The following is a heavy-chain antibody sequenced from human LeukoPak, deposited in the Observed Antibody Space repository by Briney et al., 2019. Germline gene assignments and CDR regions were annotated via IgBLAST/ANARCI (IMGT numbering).Heavy chain of an antibody. J-gene: IGHJ6*02. D-gene: IGHD3-9*01. CDR2: INHSGST. CDR1: GGSFSGYY. CDR3: ARDRNDILTGYYNFGMDV. V-gene: IGHV4-34*01. Sequence: SETQSLTCAVYGGSFSGYYWSWIRQPPGKGLEWIGEINHSGSTNYNPSHKSRVTISVDTSKNQFSLKLSSVTAADTAVYYCARDRNDILTGYYNFGMDVWGQGTTVTVSS.